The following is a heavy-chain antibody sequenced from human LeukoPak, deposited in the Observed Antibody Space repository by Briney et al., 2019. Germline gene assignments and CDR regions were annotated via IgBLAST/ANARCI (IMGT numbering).Heavy chain of an antibody. D-gene: IGHD1-26*01. J-gene: IGHJ3*02. Sequence: GGSLRLSCAASGFTFSTYAMTWVRQAPGKGLEWVSVISGSGGTTYYADSVRGRFTISRNNSKNTLYLQMNSLRAEDTAVYYCAKVKVSGSGSYFRYDAFDIWGQGTMVTVSS. CDR1: GFTFSTYA. V-gene: IGHV3-23*01. CDR3: AKVKVSGSGSYFRYDAFDI. CDR2: ISGSGGTT.